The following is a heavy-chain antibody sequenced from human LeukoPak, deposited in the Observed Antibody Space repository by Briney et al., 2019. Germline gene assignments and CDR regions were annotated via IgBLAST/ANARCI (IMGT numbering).Heavy chain of an antibody. CDR1: GFTFRNFW. Sequence: GGSLRLSCAASGFTFRNFWMSWIRQPPGKGLLWLSRIHGEGSDIDYADAVRGRFTISRDNAKNTLYLQMDSLTAEDTAVYYCARRLYYDTSGSPFDLWGQGTLVTVSS. CDR2: IHGEGSDI. D-gene: IGHD3-22*01. V-gene: IGHV3-74*01. J-gene: IGHJ4*02. CDR3: ARRLYYDTSGSPFDL.